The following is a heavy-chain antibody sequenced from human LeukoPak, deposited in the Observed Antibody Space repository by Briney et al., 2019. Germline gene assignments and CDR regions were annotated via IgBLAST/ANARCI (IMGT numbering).Heavy chain of an antibody. CDR1: GGTFNRYA. CDR3: TRGGTSGWFDL. Sequence: SVKVSFKAFGGTFNRYAISWVRQAPGQGLEWMGTIIPLLGTPTYAQKFQGRVTISADESTTTAYMELSSLRSEDTAVYYCTRGGTSGWFDLWGQGTLVTVSS. J-gene: IGHJ5*02. CDR2: IIPLLGTP. V-gene: IGHV1-69*13. D-gene: IGHD7-27*01.